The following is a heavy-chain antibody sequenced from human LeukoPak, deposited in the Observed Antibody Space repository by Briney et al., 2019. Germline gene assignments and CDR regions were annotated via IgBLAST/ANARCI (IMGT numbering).Heavy chain of an antibody. CDR1: GYTFTGYY. Sequence: ASVKVSCKASGYTFTGYYMHWVRQAPGQGLEWMGWINPNSGGTNYAQKFQGRVTITRDTSTSTAYMELSRLRSDDTAVYYCSRGEHWGSGWTCDYWGQGTLVTVS. CDR3: SRGEHWGSGWTCDY. D-gene: IGHD6-19*01. CDR2: INPNSGGT. J-gene: IGHJ4*02. V-gene: IGHV1-2*02.